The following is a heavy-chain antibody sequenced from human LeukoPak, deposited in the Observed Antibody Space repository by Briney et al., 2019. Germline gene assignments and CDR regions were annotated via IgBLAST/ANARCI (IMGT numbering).Heavy chain of an antibody. J-gene: IGHJ4*02. D-gene: IGHD6-19*01. CDR1: GFTFSSYA. Sequence: GGSLRLSCAASGFTFSSYAMHWVRQAPGKGLEWVAVISYDGSNIYYADSVKGRFTISRDNSKNTLYLQMNSLRAEDTAVYYCARDRSSGYTLDYWGQGTLVTVSS. V-gene: IGHV3-30-3*01. CDR2: ISYDGSNI. CDR3: ARDRSSGYTLDY.